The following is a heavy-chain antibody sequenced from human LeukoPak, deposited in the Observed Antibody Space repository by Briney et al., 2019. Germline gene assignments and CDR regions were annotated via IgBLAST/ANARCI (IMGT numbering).Heavy chain of an antibody. V-gene: IGHV4-59*08. J-gene: IGHJ3*02. Sequence: SETLSLTCTVSGASISSYYWNWIRQPPGKGLEWIGYMYYSGSTNYTNYNSSLKSRVTIAVDTSNSQFSLKLSSVTAADTAVYYCARLTCTSTSCTRRGTFDIWGQGTMVTVSS. D-gene: IGHD2-2*01. CDR1: GASISSYY. CDR3: ARLTCTSTSCTRRGTFDI. CDR2: MYYSGSTNYT.